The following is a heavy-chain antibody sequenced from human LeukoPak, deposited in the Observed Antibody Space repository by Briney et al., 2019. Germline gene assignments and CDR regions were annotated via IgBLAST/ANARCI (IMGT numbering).Heavy chain of an antibody. CDR1: GGSFSGYY. CDR3: AREAAAAGENYFDY. D-gene: IGHD6-13*01. V-gene: IGHV4-34*01. Sequence: SSETLSLTCAVYGGSFSGYYWSWIRQPPGKGLEWIGEINHSGSTNYNPSLKSRVTISVDTSKNQFSLKLSSVTAADTAVYYCAREAAAAGENYFDYWGQGTLVTVSS. J-gene: IGHJ4*02. CDR2: INHSGST.